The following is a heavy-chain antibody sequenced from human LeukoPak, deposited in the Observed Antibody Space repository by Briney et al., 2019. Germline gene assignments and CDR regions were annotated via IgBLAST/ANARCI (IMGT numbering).Heavy chain of an antibody. D-gene: IGHD6-19*01. CDR1: GFTFSSYG. CDR3: AKTDGYTSGWQGIDY. CDR2: IWYDGSNK. V-gene: IGHV3-33*06. J-gene: IGHJ4*02. Sequence: PGGSLRLSCAASGFTFSSYGMHWVRQAPGKGLEWVAVIWYDGSNKYYADSVKGRFTISRDNSKNTLYLQMNSLRVEDTAVYYCAKTDGYTSGWQGIDYWGQGTLVTVSS.